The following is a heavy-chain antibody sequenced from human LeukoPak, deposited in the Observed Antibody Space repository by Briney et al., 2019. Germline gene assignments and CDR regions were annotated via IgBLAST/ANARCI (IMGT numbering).Heavy chain of an antibody. V-gene: IGHV4-4*09. CDR2: IYISGST. CDR1: GGSFDKY. D-gene: IGHD3-3*01. CDR3: AQTVWDFWSGNFDY. J-gene: IGHJ4*02. Sequence: PSETLSLTCSVSGGSFDKYWSWIRQPPGKGLEWVGSIYISGSTNYNPSLKSRVTISADTSKNQFSLRLSSVTAADTAVYYCAQTVWDFWSGNFDYWGQGTLVTVSS.